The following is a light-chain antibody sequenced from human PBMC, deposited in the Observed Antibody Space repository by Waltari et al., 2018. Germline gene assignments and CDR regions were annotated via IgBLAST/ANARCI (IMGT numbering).Light chain of an antibody. V-gene: IGKV1-17*01. Sequence: DIQMTQSPSSLSASVGDRVPISCRASQGIRKDLGWYQQKPGKAPKRLIYGASSLQSGVPSRFSGSGSGTEFTLTISSLQPEDFATYYCLQRDDYPLTFGQGTKVEIK. CDR3: LQRDDYPLT. CDR1: QGIRKD. CDR2: GAS. J-gene: IGKJ1*01.